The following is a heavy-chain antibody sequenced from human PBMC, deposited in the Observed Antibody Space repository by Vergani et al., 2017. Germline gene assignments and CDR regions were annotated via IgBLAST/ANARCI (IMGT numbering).Heavy chain of an antibody. CDR1: GFTFSNAW. V-gene: IGHV3-15*01. Sequence: EVQLVESGGGLVQPGGSLRLSCAASGFTFSNAWMSWVRQAPGKGLEWVGRIKSKTDGGTTDYAAPVKGRFTISRDDSKTTLYLQMNSLKTEDTAVYYGTTELPMVGYYYDGMDVWGEGTTVTVSS. CDR2: IKSKTDGGTT. J-gene: IGHJ6*04. CDR3: TTELPMVGYYYDGMDV. D-gene: IGHD3-10*02.